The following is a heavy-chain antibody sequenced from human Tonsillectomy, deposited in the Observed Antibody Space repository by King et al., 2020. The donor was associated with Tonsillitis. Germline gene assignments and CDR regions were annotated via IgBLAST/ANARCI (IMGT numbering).Heavy chain of an antibody. CDR3: ARAYDYGSGSYYNGPNWFDP. D-gene: IGHD3-10*01. J-gene: IGHJ5*02. Sequence: QLVQSGAEVKKPGASVKVSCKASGYTFTSYDINWVRQATGQGLEWMGWMNPNSGNTGYAQKFQGRVTMTRNTSISTAYMELSSLRYEDTAVYYCARAYDYGSGSYYNGPNWFDPWGQGTLVTVSS. CDR2: MNPNSGNT. CDR1: GYTFTSYD. V-gene: IGHV1-8*01.